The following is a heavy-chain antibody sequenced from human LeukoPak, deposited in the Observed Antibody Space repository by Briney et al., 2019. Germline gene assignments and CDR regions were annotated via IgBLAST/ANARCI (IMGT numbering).Heavy chain of an antibody. CDR1: GGSISSSY. J-gene: IGHJ4*02. Sequence: KASETLSLTCTVSGGSISSSYWSWIRQPAGKGLEWIGRVYTSGSTNYNYNPSLESRLTMSVDTSKNQFSLKLSSVTAADTAVYYCARDPNSALWGQGTLVTVSS. V-gene: IGHV4-4*07. CDR3: ARDPNSAL. D-gene: IGHD2-21*01. CDR2: VYTSGST.